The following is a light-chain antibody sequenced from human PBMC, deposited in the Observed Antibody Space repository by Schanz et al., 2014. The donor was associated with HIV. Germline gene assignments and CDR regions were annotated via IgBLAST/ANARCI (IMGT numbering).Light chain of an antibody. CDR2: QTS. CDR3: QQYDTSSWT. V-gene: IGKV1-5*03. CDR1: QSVNYW. J-gene: IGKJ1*01. Sequence: DIQMPQSPSTLSASVGDRVSITCRASQSVNYWLAWYQQKPGEAPNVLIFQTSILKNGIPSRFSGSGSGTEFTLTISSLQPDDVATYYCQQYDTSSWTFGQGTKVEIK.